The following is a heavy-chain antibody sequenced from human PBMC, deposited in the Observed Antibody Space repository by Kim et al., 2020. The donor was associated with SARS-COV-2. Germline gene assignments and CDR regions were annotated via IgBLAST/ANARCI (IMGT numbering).Heavy chain of an antibody. V-gene: IGHV4-59*13. CDR2: IYYSGST. CDR1: GGSISSYY. CDR3: ARAPPATIFGVVTAVDY. J-gene: IGHJ4*01. D-gene: IGHD3-3*01. Sequence: SETLSLTCTVSGGSISSYYWSWIRQPPGKGLEWIGYIYYSGSTNYNPSLKSRVTISVDTSKNQFSLKLSSVTAADTAVYYCARAPPATIFGVVTAVDYWG.